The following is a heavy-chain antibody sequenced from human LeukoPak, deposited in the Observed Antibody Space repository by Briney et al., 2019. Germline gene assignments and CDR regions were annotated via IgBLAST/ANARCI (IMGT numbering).Heavy chain of an antibody. V-gene: IGHV4-59*01. Sequence: SETLSLTCTVSGGSISSYYWSWIRQPPGKGLEWMGYIYYSGSTNYNPSLKSRVTISVDTSKNQFSLKLSSVTAADTAVYYCARGRGGYDSYYYYYMDVWGKGTTVTVSS. CDR3: ARGRGGYDSYYYYYMDV. CDR2: IYYSGST. CDR1: GGSISSYY. J-gene: IGHJ6*03. D-gene: IGHD5-12*01.